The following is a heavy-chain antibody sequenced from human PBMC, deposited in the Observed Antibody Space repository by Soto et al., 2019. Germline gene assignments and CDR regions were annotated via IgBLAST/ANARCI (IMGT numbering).Heavy chain of an antibody. D-gene: IGHD2-15*01. V-gene: IGHV3-7*01. CDR1: GFTFSSYW. Sequence: GGSLRLSCAASGFTFSSYWMSWVRQAPGKGLEWVANIKQDGSEKYYVDSVKGRLTISRDNAKNSLYLQMNSLRAEDTAGYYCASSLPSANPRPWGQGTLVTVSS. CDR2: IKQDGSEK. CDR3: ASSLPSANPRP. J-gene: IGHJ4*02.